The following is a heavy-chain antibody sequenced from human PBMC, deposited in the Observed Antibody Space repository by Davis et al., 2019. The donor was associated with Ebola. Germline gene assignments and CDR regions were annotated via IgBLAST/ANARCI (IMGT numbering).Heavy chain of an antibody. J-gene: IGHJ4*02. CDR1: GFSLRDYA. CDR3: ARDLVHIDY. CDR2: ISWNSGSI. V-gene: IGHV3-9*01. D-gene: IGHD6-13*01. Sequence: PGGSLRLSCAASGFSLRDYAMHWVRQAPGKGLEWVSGISWNSGSIDYADSVKGRFTISRDNAKNSLYLQMNSLRAEDTAVYYCARDLVHIDYWGQGTLVTVSS.